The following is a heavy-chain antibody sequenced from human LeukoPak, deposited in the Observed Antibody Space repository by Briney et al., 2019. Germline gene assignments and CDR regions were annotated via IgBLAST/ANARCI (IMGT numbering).Heavy chain of an antibody. CDR3: ARDLIVGATLAGGHDAFDI. J-gene: IGHJ3*02. D-gene: IGHD1-26*01. CDR2: ISAYTGNT. Sequence: GASVKVSCKASGYASSDYFMHWVREAPGQGLGWRGWISAYTGNTNYAQNLQGRVTMTTDTSTRTAYMDLRSLRSDDTAVYYCARDLIVGATLAGGHDAFDIWGQGTMVTVSS. CDR1: GYASSDYF. V-gene: IGHV1-18*04.